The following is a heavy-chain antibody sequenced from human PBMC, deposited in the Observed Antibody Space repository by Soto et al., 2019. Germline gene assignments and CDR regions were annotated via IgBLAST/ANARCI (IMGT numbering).Heavy chain of an antibody. Sequence: NVSCKAFGYTFTNYYIHWAGQFSVEGLEWMRWMNPNSGNTGYAQKLQGRVTMTRNTSISAAYMELSSLRSEDTAVYYCARGRGIYDYVWGSYRQNWFDPWGQGILVTISS. CDR1: GYTFTNYY. J-gene: IGHJ5*02. D-gene: IGHD3-16*02. CDR2: MNPNSGNT. CDR3: ARGRGIYDYVWGSYRQNWFDP. V-gene: IGHV1-8*01.